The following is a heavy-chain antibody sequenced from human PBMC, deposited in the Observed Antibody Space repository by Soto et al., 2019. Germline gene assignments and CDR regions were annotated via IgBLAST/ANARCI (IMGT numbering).Heavy chain of an antibody. CDR2: INHSGST. Sequence: QVQLQQWGAGLLEPSETLSLTCAVYGGSFSGYYWSWIRQPPGKGLEWIGEINHSGSTNYNPSLKSRVTISVDTSKNQFSLKLSSVTAADTAVYYCAREGLYCSGGSCYSWGQGTMVTVSS. J-gene: IGHJ3*01. D-gene: IGHD2-15*01. CDR3: AREGLYCSGGSCYS. CDR1: GGSFSGYY. V-gene: IGHV4-34*01.